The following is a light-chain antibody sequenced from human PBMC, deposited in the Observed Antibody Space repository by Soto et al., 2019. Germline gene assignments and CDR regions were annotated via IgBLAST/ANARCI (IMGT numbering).Light chain of an antibody. V-gene: IGKV1-39*01. CDR2: AAS. Sequence: DIQMTQSPSSLSASVGDGVTITCRASQSISHYLNWYQQKPGKAPKLLIYAASSLQSGVRSRFNGSGSGTDFTLTISSLQPEDFATYYCQRSYSTLFTFGPGTKVDIK. J-gene: IGKJ3*01. CDR3: QRSYSTLFT. CDR1: QSISHY.